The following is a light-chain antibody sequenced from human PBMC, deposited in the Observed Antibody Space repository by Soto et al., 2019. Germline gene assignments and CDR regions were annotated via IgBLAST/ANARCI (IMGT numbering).Light chain of an antibody. V-gene: IGKV3-20*01. Sequence: EIVLTQSPGTLSLSPGERATLSCRASQSVSSTYLAWYQQKPGQAPSLLIYGASSRATGIPDRFNGSGSGTDFTLAISRLEPEDFAVYYCQQYGHSPRTFGQGTKV. J-gene: IGKJ1*01. CDR2: GAS. CDR1: QSVSSTY. CDR3: QQYGHSPRT.